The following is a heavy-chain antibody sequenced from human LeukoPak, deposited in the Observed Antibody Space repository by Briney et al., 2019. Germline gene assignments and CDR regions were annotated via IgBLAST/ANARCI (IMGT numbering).Heavy chain of an antibody. CDR3: ARAGGYYYYGMDV. V-gene: IGHV4-39*02. Sequence: SETLSLTCTVSGGSISSTNSYWGWLRQPPGKRPEWIGSIYYSGSSYYNPSLKSRVTISVDTSNNQFSLNLSSVTAADTAVYYCARAGGYYYYGMDVWGQGTTVTVSS. CDR2: IYYSGSS. D-gene: IGHD1-26*01. CDR1: GGSISSTNSY. J-gene: IGHJ6*02.